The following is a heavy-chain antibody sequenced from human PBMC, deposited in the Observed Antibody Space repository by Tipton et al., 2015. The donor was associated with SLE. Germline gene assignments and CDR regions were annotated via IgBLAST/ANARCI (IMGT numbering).Heavy chain of an antibody. Sequence: SLRLSCAASGFTFGDYAMHWVRQAPGKGLDWVSSIFGNGDTAYYADSVKGRFTISRDNSKNTLYLQMNSLGTEDTAVYFCTKDHVPDGVYDIDMWGQGTMVTVSS. CDR2: IFGNGDTA. J-gene: IGHJ3*02. CDR1: GFTFGDYA. D-gene: IGHD5/OR15-5a*01. CDR3: TKDHVPDGVYDIDM. V-gene: IGHV3-23*01.